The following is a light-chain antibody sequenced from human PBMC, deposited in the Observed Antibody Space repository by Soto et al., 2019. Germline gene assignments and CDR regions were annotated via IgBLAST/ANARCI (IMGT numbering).Light chain of an antibody. CDR1: QSVSSN. CDR2: GAS. J-gene: IGKJ5*01. CDR3: QQRSNWPIT. V-gene: IGKV3-11*01. Sequence: EIVMTQSPATLSVSPGERATLSCRASQSVSSNLAWYQQKPGQAPRLLIYGASTRATGIPARFSGSGSGTDFTITISSLEPEDFAVYYCQQRSNWPITFGQGTRLEIK.